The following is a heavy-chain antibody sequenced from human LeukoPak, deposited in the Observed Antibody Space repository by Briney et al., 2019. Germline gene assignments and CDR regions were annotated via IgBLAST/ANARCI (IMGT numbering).Heavy chain of an antibody. CDR2: IRYDGSNK. V-gene: IGHV3-30*02. CDR3: AKEQQLVGGGLDY. D-gene: IGHD6-13*01. J-gene: IGHJ4*02. Sequence: GGSLRLSCAASGFTLSSYGMHWVRQAPGKGLEWVAFIRYDGSNKYYADSVKGRFTISRDNSKNTLYLQMNRLRAEDTAVYYCAKEQQLVGGGLDYWGQGTLVTVSS. CDR1: GFTLSSYG.